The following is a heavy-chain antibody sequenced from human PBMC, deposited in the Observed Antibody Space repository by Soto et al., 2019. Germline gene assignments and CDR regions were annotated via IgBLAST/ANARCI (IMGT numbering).Heavy chain of an antibody. Sequence: QVQLVESGGGVVQPGRSLRLSCAASGFTFSSYGMHWVRQAPGKGLEWVAVISYDGSNKYYADSVKGRFTISRDNSKNTLYLQMNSLRAVDTAVYYCAKGYGSSLARFDPWGQGTLVTVSS. CDR3: AKGYGSSLARFDP. V-gene: IGHV3-30*18. CDR1: GFTFSSYG. D-gene: IGHD6-13*01. CDR2: ISYDGSNK. J-gene: IGHJ5*02.